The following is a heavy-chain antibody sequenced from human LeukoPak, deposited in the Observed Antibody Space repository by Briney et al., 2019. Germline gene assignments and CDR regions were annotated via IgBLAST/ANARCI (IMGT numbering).Heavy chain of an antibody. D-gene: IGHD1-26*01. CDR3: AREGGVGPTAPPDYYSYQMDV. CDR2: ISPYTTKT. J-gene: IGHJ6*03. Sequence: ASVKVSCMASGYTFISYGITWVRQAPGQGLEWMGWISPYTTKTNYAQKLQGRVTMTTDTSTSTAYMELRSLRSDDTAVYYCAREGGVGPTAPPDYYSYQMDVWGKGTTVTVSS. CDR1: GYTFISYG. V-gene: IGHV1-18*01.